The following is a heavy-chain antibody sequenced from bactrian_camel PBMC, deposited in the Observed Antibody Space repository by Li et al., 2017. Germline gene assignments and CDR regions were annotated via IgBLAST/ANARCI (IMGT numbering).Heavy chain of an antibody. CDR1: GFTFSVFD. CDR3: VRDHGAGDPHHF. J-gene: IGHJ4*01. CDR2: VANGNQTT. V-gene: IGHV3S40*01. D-gene: IGHD1*01. Sequence: VQLVESGGGLVQHGGSLRLSCAASGFTFSVFDMSWVRQVPGKGLEWVCSVANGNQTTYYAESVKGRFTISRDNTENTVALQMNNLLPGDAAVYYCVRDHGAGDPHHFWGQGTQVTVS.